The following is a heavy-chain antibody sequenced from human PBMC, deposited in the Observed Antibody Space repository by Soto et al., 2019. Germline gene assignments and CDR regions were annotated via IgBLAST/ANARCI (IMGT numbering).Heavy chain of an antibody. J-gene: IGHJ5*02. CDR3: ARDPFHTYGDYKPNLFDP. CDR2: ISAYNGNT. CDR1: GYTFTSYG. V-gene: IGHV1-18*01. D-gene: IGHD4-17*01. Sequence: ASVKVSCKASGYTFTSYGISWVRQAPGQGLEWMGWISAYNGNTNYAQKLQGRVTMTTDTSTSTAYMELRSLRSDDTAVYYCARDPFHTYGDYKPNLFDPWGQGSLVTGSS.